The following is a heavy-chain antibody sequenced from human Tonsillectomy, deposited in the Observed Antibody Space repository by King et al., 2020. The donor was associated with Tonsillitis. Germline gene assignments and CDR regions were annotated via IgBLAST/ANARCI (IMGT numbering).Heavy chain of an antibody. Sequence: VQLQESGPGLVKPSETLSLTCTVSGGSISSYYWSWIRQPPGKGLERIGYIYYSGSTNYNPSLKSRVSISVDTSKNQFSLKLSSVTAADTAVYYCARARTGDDYFNYWGQGTLVTVSS. V-gene: IGHV4-59*01. CDR2: IYYSGST. CDR3: ARARTGDDYFNY. CDR1: GGSISSYY. D-gene: IGHD7-27*01. J-gene: IGHJ4*02.